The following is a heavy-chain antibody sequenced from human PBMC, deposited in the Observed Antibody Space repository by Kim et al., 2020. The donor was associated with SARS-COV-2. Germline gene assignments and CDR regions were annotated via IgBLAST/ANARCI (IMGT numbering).Heavy chain of an antibody. Sequence: SQTLSLTCAISGDSVSSNNVAWNWIRQSPSRGLEWLGRTYYRSKWYNDYAVSVKSRITINPDTSKNHFSLQLNSVTPEDTAVYYCARGTWDLQQRTGGWFDPWGQGTLVTVSS. D-gene: IGHD6-13*01. CDR1: GDSVSSNNVA. CDR3: ARGTWDLQQRTGGWFDP. J-gene: IGHJ5*02. CDR2: TYYRSKWYN. V-gene: IGHV6-1*01.